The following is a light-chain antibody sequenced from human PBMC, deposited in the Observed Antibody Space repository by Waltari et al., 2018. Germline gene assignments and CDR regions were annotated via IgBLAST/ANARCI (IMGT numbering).Light chain of an antibody. CDR3: AAWDDSLNGRV. CDR1: RSNTGSNT. J-gene: IGLJ3*02. V-gene: IGLV1-44*01. Sequence: QSVLTQPPSASGTPGQRVTISCSGSRSNTGSNTVNWYQQLPGTAPKLLIYSNNQRPSGVPDRFSGSKSGTSASLAISGLQSEDEADYYCAAWDDSLNGRVFGGGTKLTVL. CDR2: SNN.